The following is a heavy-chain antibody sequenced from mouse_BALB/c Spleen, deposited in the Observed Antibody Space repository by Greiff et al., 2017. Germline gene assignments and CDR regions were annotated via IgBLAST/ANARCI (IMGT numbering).Heavy chain of an antibody. D-gene: IGHD1-1*01. CDR3: ARFLYYYGSSYWFAY. J-gene: IGHJ3*01. Sequence: QVQLQQSGAELAKPGASVKMSCKASGYTFTSYWMHWVKQRPGQGLEWIGYINPSTGYTEYNQKFKDKATLTADKSSSTAYMQLSSLTSEDSAVYYCARFLYYYGSSYWFAYWGQGTLVTVSA. CDR2: INPSTGYT. V-gene: IGHV1-7*01. CDR1: GYTFTSYW.